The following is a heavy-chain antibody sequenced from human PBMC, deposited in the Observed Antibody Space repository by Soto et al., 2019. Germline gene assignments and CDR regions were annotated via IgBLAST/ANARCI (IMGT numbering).Heavy chain of an antibody. Sequence: QPQLVQSGGEVRKPGASVTVSCKASGYSFTDDGISWVRQAPGQGLEWMGWVSTFHGYTNSAQKFRDGLTLTTDASTTTAFLELRTRTSADTAVYYCARDLAGTTGGMDVWGQGTTVYVSS. J-gene: IGHJ6*02. D-gene: IGHD6-13*01. V-gene: IGHV1-18*01. CDR2: VSTFHGYT. CDR3: ARDLAGTTGGMDV. CDR1: GYSFTDDG.